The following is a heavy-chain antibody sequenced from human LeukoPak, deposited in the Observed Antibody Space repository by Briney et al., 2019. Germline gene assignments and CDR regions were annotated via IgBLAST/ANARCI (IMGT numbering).Heavy chain of an antibody. CDR1: GGSISSYY. CDR2: IYYSGST. D-gene: IGHD6-6*01. Sequence: PSETLSLTCTVSGGSISSYYWSWIRQPPGKGLERLGYIYYSGSTNYNPSLKSRVTISVDTSKNQFSLKLSSVTAADTAVYYCARGRIAARPYYYYYMDVWGKGTTVTVSS. CDR3: ARGRIAARPYYYYYMDV. J-gene: IGHJ6*03. V-gene: IGHV4-59*01.